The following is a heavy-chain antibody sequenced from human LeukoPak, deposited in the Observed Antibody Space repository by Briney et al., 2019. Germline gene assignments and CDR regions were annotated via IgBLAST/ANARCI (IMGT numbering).Heavy chain of an antibody. CDR3: AKRAVAGIIDAFDI. CDR1: GFTFSSYS. Sequence: GGSLRLSCAASGFTFSSYSMNWVRQAPGKGLEWVSSISSSSSYIYYADSVKGRFTISRDNAKNPLYLQMNSLRAEDTAVYYCAKRAVAGIIDAFDIWGQGTMVTVSS. D-gene: IGHD6-19*01. CDR2: ISSSSSYI. V-gene: IGHV3-21*01. J-gene: IGHJ3*02.